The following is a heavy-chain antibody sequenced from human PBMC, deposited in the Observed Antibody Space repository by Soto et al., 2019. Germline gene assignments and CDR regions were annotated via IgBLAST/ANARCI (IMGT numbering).Heavy chain of an antibody. CDR1: GYSFSSHW. V-gene: IGHV5-51*01. D-gene: IGHD3-10*01. CDR2: IYPGDSDT. J-gene: IGHJ5*02. CDR3: ANSMVRGVLSGFDP. Sequence: PGESLKISCKGSGYSFSSHWIAWVRQVPGKGLEWMGIIYPGDSDTRYSPSFRGQVTISADKSISTAYLQWSSLKASDTAMYYCANSMVRGVLSGFDPWGQGTLVTVSS.